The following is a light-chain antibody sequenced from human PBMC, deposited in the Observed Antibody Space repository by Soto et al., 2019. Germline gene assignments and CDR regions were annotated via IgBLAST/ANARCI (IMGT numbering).Light chain of an antibody. V-gene: IGKV1-17*01. J-gene: IGKJ1*01. CDR1: QAIRND. CDR3: LPHNTYPRT. Sequence: DIQMTQSPSSLSASVGDRVTITCRASQAIRNDLGWYQQKPAKAPKRLIYATSSLQSGVPSRFSGSGSGTEFTLTISSLQPEDSATYYCLPHNTYPRTFGQGTKVDIK. CDR2: ATS.